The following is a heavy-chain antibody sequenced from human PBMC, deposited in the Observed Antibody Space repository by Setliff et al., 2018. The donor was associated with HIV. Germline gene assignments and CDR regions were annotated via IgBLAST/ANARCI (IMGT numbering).Heavy chain of an antibody. J-gene: IGHJ1*01. Sequence: SVKVSCKASGGNFSSYGITWVRQAPGQGLEWMGGSTPLLDTTNYAQKFQGRVTITTDESTNTVYMELSSLRSDDTAVYYCARGWSEGTTVVQVEYFHHWGQGTLVTVSS. CDR3: ARGWSEGTTVVQVEYFHH. D-gene: IGHD3-10*01. CDR2: STPLLDTT. V-gene: IGHV1-69*05. CDR1: GGNFSSYG.